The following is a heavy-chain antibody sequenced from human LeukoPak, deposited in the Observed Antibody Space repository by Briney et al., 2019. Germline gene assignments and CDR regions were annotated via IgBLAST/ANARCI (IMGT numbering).Heavy chain of an antibody. D-gene: IGHD3-22*01. CDR2: ISYDGSNK. CDR1: GFTFSSYA. Sequence: GGSLRLSCAASGFTFSSYAMHWVRQAPGKGLESVAVISYDGSNKYYADSVKGRFTISRDNSKNTLYLQMNSLRAGDTAVYYCARDRYYYDSSGYYWSPTYYCYGMDVWGQGTTVTVSS. V-gene: IGHV3-30-3*01. J-gene: IGHJ6*02. CDR3: ARDRYYYDSSGYYWSPTYYCYGMDV.